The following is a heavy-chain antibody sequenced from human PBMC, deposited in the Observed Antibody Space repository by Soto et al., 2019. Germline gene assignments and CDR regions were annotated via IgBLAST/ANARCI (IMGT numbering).Heavy chain of an antibody. CDR1: GFSPSTSGMC. CDR3: ARIRVRITDYYYYGMDV. CDR2: IDWDDDK. D-gene: IGHD6-13*01. V-gene: IGHV2-70*01. J-gene: IGHJ6*02. Sequence: SGPTLVNPTQTLTLTCTFSGFSPSTSGMCVSWIRQPPGKALEWLALIDWDDDKYYSTSLKTRLTISKDTSKNQVVLTMTNMDPVDTATYYCARIRVRITDYYYYGMDVWGQGTTVTVS.